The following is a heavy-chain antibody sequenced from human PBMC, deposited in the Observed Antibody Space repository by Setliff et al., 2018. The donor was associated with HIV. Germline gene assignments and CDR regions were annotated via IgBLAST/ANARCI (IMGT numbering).Heavy chain of an antibody. D-gene: IGHD3-22*01. CDR3: TRPQYIYENGGSDY. CDR2: IKNRADNYAT. J-gene: IGHJ4*02. V-gene: IGHV3-73*01. CDR1: GFIFSGSP. Sequence: GGSLRLSCAASGFIFSGSPIHWVRQAPGKGLEWVGRIKNRADNYATAYAASMKGRFTIFRDDSANTAYLQINSLEIEDTAVYYCTRPQYIYENGGSDYWGQGTLVTVSS.